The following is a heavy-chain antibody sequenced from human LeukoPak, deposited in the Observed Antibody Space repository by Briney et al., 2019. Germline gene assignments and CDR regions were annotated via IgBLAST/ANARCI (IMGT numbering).Heavy chain of an antibody. CDR1: GGTFSSYA. CDR2: IIPIFGTA. D-gene: IGHD3-22*01. V-gene: IGHV1-69*01. J-gene: IGHJ4*02. Sequence: SVKVSCKASGGTFSSYAISWVRQAPGQGLEWMGGIIPIFGTANYAQKFQGRVTITADESTRTAYMELSSLRSEDTAVYYCAREQVVGKGWFDYWGQGTLVTVSS. CDR3: AREQVVGKGWFDY.